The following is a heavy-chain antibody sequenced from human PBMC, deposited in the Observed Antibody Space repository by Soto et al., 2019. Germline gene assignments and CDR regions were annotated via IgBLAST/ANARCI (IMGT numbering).Heavy chain of an antibody. CDR1: GGSISSGGYY. Sequence: PSETLSLTCTVSGGSISSGGYYWSWIRQHPGKGLEWIGYIYYSGSTYYNPSLKSRVTMSVDTSKNQFSLKLSSVTAADTAVYYCARGSSDSSGYYYGYYFDYWGQGTLVTVSS. CDR3: ARGSSDSSGYYYGYYFDY. J-gene: IGHJ4*02. CDR2: IYYSGST. V-gene: IGHV4-31*03. D-gene: IGHD3-22*01.